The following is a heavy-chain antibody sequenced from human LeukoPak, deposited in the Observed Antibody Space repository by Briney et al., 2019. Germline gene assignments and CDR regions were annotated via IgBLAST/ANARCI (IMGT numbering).Heavy chain of an antibody. J-gene: IGHJ6*03. Sequence: GGSLRLSCAASGFTFSSYSMNWVRQAPGKGLEWVSSISGGGGSIYYADSVKGRFTISRDNSKNTLYLQMNSLRAEDTAVYYCAKDPYYYYYMDVWGKGTTVTVSS. CDR3: AKDPYYYYYMDV. CDR2: ISGGGGSI. V-gene: IGHV3-23*01. CDR1: GFTFSSYS.